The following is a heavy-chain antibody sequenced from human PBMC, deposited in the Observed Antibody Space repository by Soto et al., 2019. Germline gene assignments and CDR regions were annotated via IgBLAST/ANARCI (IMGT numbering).Heavy chain of an antibody. J-gene: IGHJ4*02. CDR1: GFPFSTYC. D-gene: IGHD3-10*01. CDR2: ISGRAYGT. V-gene: IGHV3-23*01. CDR3: AKVRGFTYGSGSYPFDY. Sequence: GGSLRLSCAASGFPFSTYCMSWVRQAPGKGLEWVSTISGRAYGTYYADSVKGRFTISRDNSKNTLFLQMNTLGADDTAVYYCAKVRGFTYGSGSYPFDYWGLGTLVTVPQ.